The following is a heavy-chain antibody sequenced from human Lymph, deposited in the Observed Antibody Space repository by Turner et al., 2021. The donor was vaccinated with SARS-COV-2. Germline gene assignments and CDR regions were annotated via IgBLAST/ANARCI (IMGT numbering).Heavy chain of an antibody. V-gene: IGHV3-23*01. CDR2: ISGSGGST. Sequence: EVQLLESGGGLVQPGGSLRLSCAASGFSFSSYAMSWVRQAPGKGLEWVSAISGSGGSTYYADSVKGRFTISRDNSKNTLYLQMNSLRAEDTAVYYCANLYSSSAAGDPWGQGTLVTVSS. CDR1: GFSFSSYA. J-gene: IGHJ5*02. D-gene: IGHD6-6*01. CDR3: ANLYSSSAAGDP.